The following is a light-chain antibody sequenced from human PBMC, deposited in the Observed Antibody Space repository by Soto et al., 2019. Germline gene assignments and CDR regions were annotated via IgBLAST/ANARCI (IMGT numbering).Light chain of an antibody. CDR3: QQYNNWPPNT. J-gene: IGKJ2*01. CDR1: QSVSSN. CDR2: GAS. Sequence: EIVMTQSPATLSVSPGERATLSCRASQSVSSNLAWYQQKPGQAPRLLIYGASTRSTGIPARFSGSGSGTEFNLTISRLQYEDFAVYYCQQYNNWPPNTFGQGTKLEIK. V-gene: IGKV3-15*01.